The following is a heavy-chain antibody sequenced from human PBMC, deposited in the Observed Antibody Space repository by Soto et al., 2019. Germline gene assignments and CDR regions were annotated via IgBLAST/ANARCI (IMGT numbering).Heavy chain of an antibody. CDR3: ARLGVDSSGWFRDY. CDR1: GGTFSSYA. J-gene: IGHJ4*02. D-gene: IGHD6-19*01. CDR2: IIPIFGTA. Sequence: SVKVSCKASGGTFSSYAISWVRQALGQGLEWMGGIIPIFGTANYAQKFQGRVTITADESTSTAYMELSSLRSEDTAVYYCARLGVDSSGWFRDYWGQGTLVTVSS. V-gene: IGHV1-69*13.